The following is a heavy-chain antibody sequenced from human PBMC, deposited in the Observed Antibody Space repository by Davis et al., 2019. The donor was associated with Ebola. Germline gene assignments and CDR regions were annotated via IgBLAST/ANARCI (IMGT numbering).Heavy chain of an antibody. CDR3: ARAVFHEVLDY. CDR1: GFTFSNYA. J-gene: IGHJ4*02. D-gene: IGHD3-3*01. Sequence: GESLKISCAASGFTFSNYAMHWVRQAPGKGLEWVAVVSHSEREKFYADSVKGRFTISRDNSENTLYLQMNSLTADDTAVYYCARAVFHEVLDYWGQGTTVTVSS. CDR2: VSHSEREK. V-gene: IGHV3-30*04.